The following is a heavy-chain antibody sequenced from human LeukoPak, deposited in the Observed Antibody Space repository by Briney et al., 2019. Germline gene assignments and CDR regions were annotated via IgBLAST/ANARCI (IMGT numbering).Heavy chain of an antibody. CDR3: AGAYVLNYYDSSGYLFDY. CDR2: IYYSGST. J-gene: IGHJ4*02. Sequence: PSETLSLTCTVSGGSISSGGYYWSWIRQHPGKGLEWIGYIYYSGSTYYDPSLKSRVTISVDTSKNQFSLKLSSVTAADTAVYYCAGAYVLNYYDSSGYLFDYWGQGTLVTVFS. D-gene: IGHD3-22*01. V-gene: IGHV4-31*03. CDR1: GGSISSGGYY.